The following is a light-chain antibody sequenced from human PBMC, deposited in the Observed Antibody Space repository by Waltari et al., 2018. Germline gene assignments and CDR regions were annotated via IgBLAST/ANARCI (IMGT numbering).Light chain of an antibody. Sequence: QTVVTQEPSLSVSPGGTVTLTCALSSGSVSSTSYATWYRQTPGQAPRTLVSKGTGGSFGGPDRFSGSVLGNKAALTITGAQADDESDYFCSMYMGSGIWVFGGGTQLTVL. CDR2: KGT. J-gene: IGLJ3*02. V-gene: IGLV8-61*01. CDR3: SMYMGSGIWV. CDR1: SGSVSSTSY.